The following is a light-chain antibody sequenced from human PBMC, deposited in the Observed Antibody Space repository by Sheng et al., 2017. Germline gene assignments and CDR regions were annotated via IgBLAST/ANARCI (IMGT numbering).Light chain of an antibody. CDR2: KAS. J-gene: IGKJ3*01. CDR1: QSISSW. Sequence: DIQMTQSPSTLSASVGGRVTITCRASQSISSWLAWYQQKPGKAPNLLIYKASSLESGVPSRFSGSGSGTEFTLTISSLQPDDFATYYCQQYKSYSITFGPGTKVDIK. CDR3: QQYKSYSIT. V-gene: IGKV1-5*03.